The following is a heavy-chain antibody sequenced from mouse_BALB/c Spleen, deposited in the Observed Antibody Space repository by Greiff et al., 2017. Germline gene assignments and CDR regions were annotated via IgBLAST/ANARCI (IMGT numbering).Heavy chain of an antibody. CDR2: IDPANGNT. CDR3: ARDHYYGSYYFDY. J-gene: IGHJ2*01. D-gene: IGHD1-2*01. V-gene: IGHV14-3*02. CDR1: GFNIKDTY. Sequence: EVKLMESGAELVKPGASVKLSCTASGFNIKDTYMHWVKQRPEQGLEWIGRIDPANGNTKYDPKFQGKATITADTSSNTAYLQLSSLTSEDTAVYYCARDHYYGSYYFDYWGQGTTLTVSS.